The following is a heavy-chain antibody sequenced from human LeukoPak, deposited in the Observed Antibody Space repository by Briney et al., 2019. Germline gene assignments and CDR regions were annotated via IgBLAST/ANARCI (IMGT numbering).Heavy chain of an antibody. CDR3: ARVWELSYDY. V-gene: IGHV3-53*01. J-gene: IGHJ4*02. Sequence: GGSLRLSCAASGFSVSTDHMSWVRQTPGKGLEWVSVIYNDGSTYYADTVKGRFTISRDNSKNTVDLLVNSLRAEDTAVYYCARVWELSYDYWGQGTLVTVSS. D-gene: IGHD1-26*01. CDR1: GFSVSTDH. CDR2: IYNDGST.